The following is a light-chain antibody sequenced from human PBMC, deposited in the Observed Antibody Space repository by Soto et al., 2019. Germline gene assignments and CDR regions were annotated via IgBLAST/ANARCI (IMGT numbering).Light chain of an antibody. CDR1: SSNIGAGYD. J-gene: IGLJ3*02. V-gene: IGLV1-40*01. CDR2: GNS. CDR3: QSYASSLSGPV. Sequence: QSALTQPPSVSGAPGQRVTISCTGSSSNIGAGYDVHWYQQLPGTAPKLLIYGNSNRPSGVPDRFSGSKSGTSASLAITGLQAEDEADYYCQSYASSLSGPVCGGGTQLTVL.